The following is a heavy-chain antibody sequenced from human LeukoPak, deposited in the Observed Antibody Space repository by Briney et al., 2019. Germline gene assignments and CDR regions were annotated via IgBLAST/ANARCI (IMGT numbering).Heavy chain of an antibody. V-gene: IGHV3-23*01. CDR1: GLTFSSYA. Sequence: GGSLRLSCAASGLTFSSYAMTWVRQAPGKGLEWVSGISGSGGTTYYADSAKGRFTISRDNSKNTLYLQMNSLRVEDTAVYYCAKGGRWDYYDSSHWGQGTMVTVSS. CDR3: AKGGRWDYYDSSH. D-gene: IGHD3-22*01. CDR2: ISGSGGTT. J-gene: IGHJ3*01.